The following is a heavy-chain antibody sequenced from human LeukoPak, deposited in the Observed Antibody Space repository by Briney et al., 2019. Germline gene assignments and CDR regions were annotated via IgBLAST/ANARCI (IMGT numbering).Heavy chain of an antibody. J-gene: IGHJ4*02. Sequence: PGGSLRLSCAASGFTFSSYAMSWVRQAPGTGLEWVSAISGSGGSTYYADSVKGRFTISRDNSKNTLYLQMNSLRAEDTAVYYCARQTAGSHGITMIVVVITGYFDYWGQGTLVTVSS. D-gene: IGHD3-22*01. CDR1: GFTFSSYA. V-gene: IGHV3-23*01. CDR3: ARQTAGSHGITMIVVVITGYFDY. CDR2: ISGSGGST.